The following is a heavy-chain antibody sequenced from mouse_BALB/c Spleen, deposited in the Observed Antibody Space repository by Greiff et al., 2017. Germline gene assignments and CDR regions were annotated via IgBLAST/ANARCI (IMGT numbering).Heavy chain of an antibody. V-gene: IGHV14-4*02. CDR3: NAGRDGAWFAY. CDR1: GFNIKDYY. D-gene: IGHD3-3*01. Sequence: VQLQQSGAELVRSGASVKLSCTASGFNIKDYYMHWVKQRPEQGLEWIGWIDPENGDTEYAPKFQGKATMTADTSSNTAYLQLSSLTSEDTAVYYCNAGRDGAWFAYWGQGTLVTVSA. J-gene: IGHJ3*01. CDR2: IDPENGDT.